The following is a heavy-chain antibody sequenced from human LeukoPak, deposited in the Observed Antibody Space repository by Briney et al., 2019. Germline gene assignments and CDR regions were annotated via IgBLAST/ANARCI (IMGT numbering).Heavy chain of an antibody. CDR1: GFTFSSYA. CDR2: FSGSGGST. CDR3: AKDYTGSSDN. J-gene: IGHJ4*02. V-gene: IGHV3-23*01. Sequence: PGGSLRLSCAASGFTFSSYAMSWVRQAPGKGLECISGFSGSGGSTYYADSVKGRFTISRDNSKSMLYLQMNSLRAEDTALYYCAKDYTGSSDNWGQGTLVTVSS. D-gene: IGHD2-15*01.